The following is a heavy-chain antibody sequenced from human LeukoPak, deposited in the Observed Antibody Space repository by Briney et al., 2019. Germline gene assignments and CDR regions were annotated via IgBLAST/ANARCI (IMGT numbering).Heavy chain of an antibody. J-gene: IGHJ4*02. Sequence: GGSLRLSCAASGFTFSSYGMHWVRQAPGKGLEWVAVIWYDGSNKYYADSVKGRFTIFRDNSKNALYLQMNSLRAEDTAVYYCARDPSPSIAYADYWGQGTLVTVSS. CDR2: IWYDGSNK. CDR1: GFTFSSYG. V-gene: IGHV3-33*01. CDR3: ARDPSPSIAYADY. D-gene: IGHD2-21*01.